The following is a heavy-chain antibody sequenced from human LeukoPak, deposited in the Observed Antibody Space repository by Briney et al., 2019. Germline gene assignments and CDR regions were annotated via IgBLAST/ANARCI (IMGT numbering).Heavy chain of an antibody. D-gene: IGHD3-3*01. J-gene: IGHJ3*02. CDR1: GGSISSYY. V-gene: IGHV4-39*01. CDR3: ARHVSGYDFWSGYYPGAFDI. Sequence: SETLSLTCTVSGGSISSYYWGWIRQPPGKGLEWIGSIYYSGSTYYNPSLKSRVTISVDTSKNQFSLKLSSVTAADTAVYYCARHVSGYDFWSGYYPGAFDIWGQGTMVTVSS. CDR2: IYYSGST.